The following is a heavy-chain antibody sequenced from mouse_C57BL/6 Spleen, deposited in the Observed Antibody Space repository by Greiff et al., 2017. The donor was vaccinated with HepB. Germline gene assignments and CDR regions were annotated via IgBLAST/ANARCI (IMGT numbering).Heavy chain of an antibody. CDR2: ISDGGSYT. D-gene: IGHD1-1*01. Sequence: EVQLVESGGGLVKPGGSLKLSCAASGFTFSSYAMSWVRQTPEKRLEWVATISDGGSYTYYPDNVKGRFTISRDNAKNNLYLQMSHLKSEDTAMYYCARGSHYGSSYGWYFDVWGTGTTVTVSS. CDR1: GFTFSSYA. J-gene: IGHJ1*03. CDR3: ARGSHYGSSYGWYFDV. V-gene: IGHV5-4*01.